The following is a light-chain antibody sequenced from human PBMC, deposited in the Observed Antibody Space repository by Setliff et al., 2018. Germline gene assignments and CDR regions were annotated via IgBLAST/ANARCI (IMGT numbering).Light chain of an antibody. CDR2: NVS. CDR1: SSDVGSYDL. Sequence: QSVLTQPASVSGSPGQSITISCSGTSSDVGSYDLVSWYQQHPGKAPKLIIYNVSGRPSGVSHRSSGSKSDNTASLTISGLQAEDEADYYCNTYTSRSTYVFGSGTKGTVL. CDR3: NTYTSRSTYV. V-gene: IGLV2-14*03. J-gene: IGLJ1*01.